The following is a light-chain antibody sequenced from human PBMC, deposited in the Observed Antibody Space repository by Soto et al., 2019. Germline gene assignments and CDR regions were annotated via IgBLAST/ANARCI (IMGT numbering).Light chain of an antibody. CDR2: DAS. CDR3: KQYGGSMT. J-gene: IGKJ1*01. V-gene: IGKV3-11*01. Sequence: VVTQSPATLSLSPGESATLSCRGSQSVSSHLAWYQQKPGQAPRLLIDDASNRATGIQARFSGSGSGTEFTLTIRRLEPEDFAVYYCKQYGGSMTXGQGTKVEIK. CDR1: QSVSSH.